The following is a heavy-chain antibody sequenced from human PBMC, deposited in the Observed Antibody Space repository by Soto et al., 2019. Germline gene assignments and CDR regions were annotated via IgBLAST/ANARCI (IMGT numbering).Heavy chain of an antibody. D-gene: IGHD2-2*01. Sequence: QVQLVQSGAEVKKPGASVKVSCKASGYTFTSYGISWVRQAPGQGLEWMGWISAYNGNTKYAQNLQGRVTMTTDTXXXXXXXXXXXXXXXXXXXXXXXXXXPPSLNWGQGTLVTVSS. J-gene: IGHJ4*02. CDR2: ISAYNGNT. CDR3: XXXXPPSLN. V-gene: IGHV1-18*01. CDR1: GYTFTSYG.